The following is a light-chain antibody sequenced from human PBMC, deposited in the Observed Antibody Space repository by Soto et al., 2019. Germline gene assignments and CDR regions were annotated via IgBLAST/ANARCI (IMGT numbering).Light chain of an antibody. J-gene: IGLJ7*01. Sequence: QSVLTQPPSVSAAPGQRVTISCSGSSSNIAKNSVSWYQQVPGTAPKLLLYDNDERPSGIPDRFSGSKSDSSGTLAITGLQTGDEAHYYCGTWDSSLSAWVFGGGTQLTVL. CDR3: GTWDSSLSAWV. V-gene: IGLV1-51*01. CDR2: DND. CDR1: SSNIAKNS.